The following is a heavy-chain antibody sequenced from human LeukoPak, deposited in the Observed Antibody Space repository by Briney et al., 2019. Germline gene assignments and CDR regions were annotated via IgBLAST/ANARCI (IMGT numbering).Heavy chain of an antibody. CDR3: ARGRGEFIGPETYYFDY. J-gene: IGHJ4*02. CDR2: TYYSGST. CDR1: SGSISSGHYY. V-gene: IGHV4-31*03. Sequence: PSQTLSLTCTVSSGSISSGHYYWTWIRQHPGKGLEWIGNTYYSGSTYYNPSLRGRLSISQDASHNQFSLSLRFVTAADTAVYYCARGRGEFIGPETYYFDYWGPGTLVTVSS. D-gene: IGHD1-14*01.